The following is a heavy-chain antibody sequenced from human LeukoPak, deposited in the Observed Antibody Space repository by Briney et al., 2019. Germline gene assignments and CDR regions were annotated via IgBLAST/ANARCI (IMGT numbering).Heavy chain of an antibody. CDR3: ARAKDYVWGSYREDAFDI. CDR1: GYTFNGYY. J-gene: IGHJ3*02. D-gene: IGHD3-16*02. V-gene: IGHV1-2*02. CDR2: INPNNGAT. Sequence: GASVKVSCKATGYTFNGYYMHWVRQAPGQGLEGMACINPNNGATHYAQKFQGRVTLNRDTPIRTAYMELSKLRSDDTAVYYCARAKDYVWGSYREDAFDIWGQGTMVTVSS.